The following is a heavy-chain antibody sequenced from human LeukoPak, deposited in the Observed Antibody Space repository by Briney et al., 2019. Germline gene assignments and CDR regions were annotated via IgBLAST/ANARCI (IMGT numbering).Heavy chain of an antibody. CDR2: IYYSGST. CDR1: GGSINSSSYY. CDR3: ATYFYGDYATHYFDF. D-gene: IGHD4-17*01. J-gene: IGHJ4*02. Sequence: SETLSLTCTVSGGSINSSSYYWGWIRQPPGKGLEWIGSIYYSGSTYYNPSLKSRVTISVDTSNNQISLKLTSVTAADTAVYYCATYFYGDYATHYFDFWGQGTLVTVSS. V-gene: IGHV4-39*07.